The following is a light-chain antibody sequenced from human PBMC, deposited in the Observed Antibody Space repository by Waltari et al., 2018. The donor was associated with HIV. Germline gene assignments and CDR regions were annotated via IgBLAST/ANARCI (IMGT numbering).Light chain of an antibody. Sequence: QSAPTQPASASGSPGQPITNSCTGTCSQLGSYNLASWYQQHPDKAPKLMIYEVSKRPSGVSKRFSGSKSGNAASLTIAGLQAEDEADYYCCSYAGSSTYVFGTGTKVTVL. V-gene: IGLV2-23*02. CDR2: EVS. CDR3: CSYAGSSTYV. CDR1: CSQLGSYNL. J-gene: IGLJ1*01.